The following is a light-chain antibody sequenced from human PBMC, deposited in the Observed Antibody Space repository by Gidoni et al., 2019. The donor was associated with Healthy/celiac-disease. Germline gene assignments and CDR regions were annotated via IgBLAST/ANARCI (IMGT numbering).Light chain of an antibody. V-gene: IGLV6-57*02. CDR3: QSYDSSNPVV. CDR2: DDN. Sequence: NFMLTQPHSVSESPGKPVTISCPGSSGSIASNYLQWSQQRPCRAPTTVFLDDNQRPSVVPVRFSGSIDSSSNSASLTISGLKTEDEADYYCQSYDSSNPVVFGGVTKLTVL. J-gene: IGLJ2*01. CDR1: SGSIASNY.